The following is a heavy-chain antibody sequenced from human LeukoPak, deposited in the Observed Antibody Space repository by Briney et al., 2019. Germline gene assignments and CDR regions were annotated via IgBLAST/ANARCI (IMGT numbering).Heavy chain of an antibody. V-gene: IGHV1-69*04. D-gene: IGHD2-15*01. CDR1: GGTFSSYA. CDR2: IIPIFGIA. CDR3: ASVGVSRLVAVISPGGYYGMDV. J-gene: IGHJ6*02. Sequence: ASVKVSCKASGGTFSSYAISWVRQAPGQGLEWMGRIIPIFGIANYAQKFQGRVTITADKSTSTAYMELSSLRSEDTAVYYCASVGVSRLVAVISPGGYYGMDVWGQGTTVTVSS.